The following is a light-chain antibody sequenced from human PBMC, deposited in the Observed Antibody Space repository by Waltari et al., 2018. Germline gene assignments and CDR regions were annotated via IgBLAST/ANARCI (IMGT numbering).Light chain of an antibody. CDR1: TSDIGNHDY. Sequence: QSALTQPASVSGSPGQSITISCTGTTSDIGNHDYVSWYQQHPGNAPKLLIYEGTNRPSGVPHRCSGSKSGSKASLTISGLQADDEAHYYCSSYTGSSTLLVFGGGTDLTVL. V-gene: IGLV2-14*01. CDR3: SSYTGSSTLLV. CDR2: EGT. J-gene: IGLJ2*01.